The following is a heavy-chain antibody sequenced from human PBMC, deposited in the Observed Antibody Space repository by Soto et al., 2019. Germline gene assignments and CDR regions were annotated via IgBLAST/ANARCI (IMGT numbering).Heavy chain of an antibody. Sequence: ASVKVSCKASGYTFTSYAMHWVRQAPGQRLEWMGWINAGNGNTKYSQKFQGRVTITRDTSASTAYMELSSLRSEDTAVYYCARSIVVVTALDSWGHGTLVTGSS. D-gene: IGHD2-21*02. V-gene: IGHV1-3*01. J-gene: IGHJ5*01. CDR1: GYTFTSYA. CDR2: INAGNGNT. CDR3: ARSIVVVTALDS.